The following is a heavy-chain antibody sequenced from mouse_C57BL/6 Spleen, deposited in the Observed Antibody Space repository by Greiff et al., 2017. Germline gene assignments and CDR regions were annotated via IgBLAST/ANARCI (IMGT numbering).Heavy chain of an antibody. CDR2: ISSGSSTI. CDR1: GSTFSDYG. Sequence: EVMLVESGGGLVKPGGSLKLSCAASGSTFSDYGMHWVRQAPEKGLEWVAYISSGSSTIYYADTVKGRFTISRDNAKNTLFLQMTSLRSEDTAMYYCARRYYGSSSHYYAMDYWGQGTSVTVSS. V-gene: IGHV5-17*01. J-gene: IGHJ4*01. CDR3: ARRYYGSSSHYYAMDY. D-gene: IGHD1-1*01.